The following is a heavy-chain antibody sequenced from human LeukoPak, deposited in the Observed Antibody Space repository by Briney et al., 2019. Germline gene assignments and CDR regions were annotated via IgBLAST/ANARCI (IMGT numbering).Heavy chain of an antibody. D-gene: IGHD6-13*01. Sequence: LETLSLTCTVSGGSISGYYWSWIRQPPGKGLEWIGYIHYSGSTNYNPSLKSRVTISVDTSKNQFSLKVTSLTAADTAVYYCATSGWYQTEVYWGQGTLVTVSS. J-gene: IGHJ4*02. CDR2: IHYSGST. V-gene: IGHV4-59*12. CDR3: ATSGWYQTEVY. CDR1: GGSISGYY.